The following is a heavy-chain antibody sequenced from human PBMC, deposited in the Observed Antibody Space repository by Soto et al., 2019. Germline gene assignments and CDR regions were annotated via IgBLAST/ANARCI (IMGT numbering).Heavy chain of an antibody. Sequence: QVQLVESGGGVVQPGRSLRLSCAASGFMFSSYGMHWVRQAPGKGLEWVAVIWYDGSNKYYADSVKGRFTISRDNSKNTLYLQMNSLRAEDTAVYYCARDPSYSSGWYTFVGGVDAFDIWGQGTMVTVSS. CDR1: GFMFSSYG. CDR2: IWYDGSNK. V-gene: IGHV3-33*01. D-gene: IGHD6-19*01. CDR3: ARDPSYSSGWYTFVGGVDAFDI. J-gene: IGHJ3*02.